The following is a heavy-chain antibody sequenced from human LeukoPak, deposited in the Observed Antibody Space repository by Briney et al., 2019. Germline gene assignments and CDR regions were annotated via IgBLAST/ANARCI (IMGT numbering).Heavy chain of an antibody. D-gene: IGHD2-15*01. V-gene: IGHV1-2*02. CDR1: GYTFTDYY. J-gene: IGHJ3*02. CDR3: ARDCSGADCYSGKAFDI. CDR2: INPSDGDT. Sequence: ASVKVSCKTSGYTFTDYYMQWVRQAPGQGLEWMGWINPSDGDTKSARKFQGRVTMTRDTSISTAYLELSRLTSDDTAIYYCARDCSGADCYSGKAFDIWSQGTMVTVSS.